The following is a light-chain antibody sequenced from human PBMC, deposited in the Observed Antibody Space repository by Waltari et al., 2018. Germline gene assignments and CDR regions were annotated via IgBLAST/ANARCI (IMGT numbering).Light chain of an antibody. CDR3: QHYVRLPAT. CDR2: GAS. V-gene: IGKV3-20*01. Sequence: EIVVTQSPGTLSLSPGERTTLSCRASQSVRGSLAWYQQKAGQAPRLLIYGASSRATGIPDRFSGSGSGTDFSLTISRLEPEDFAVYYCQHYVRLPATFGQGTKVEIK. J-gene: IGKJ1*01. CDR1: QSVRGS.